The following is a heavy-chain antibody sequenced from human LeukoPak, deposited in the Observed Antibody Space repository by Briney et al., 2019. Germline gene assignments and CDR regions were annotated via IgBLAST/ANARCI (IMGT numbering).Heavy chain of an antibody. J-gene: IGHJ4*02. D-gene: IGHD5-24*01. V-gene: IGHV1-69*04. CDR1: GGTTKTYV. CDR2: IVPLLGET. Sequence: SVKVSCKASGGTTKTYVISWVRQAPGQGLEWMGRIVPLLGETKYAQKFQGRVTFTADKSTNTAYMELTSLRSDDTAVFYCAAVIDGYALFDYGGQGTLVTVSS. CDR3: AAVIDGYALFDY.